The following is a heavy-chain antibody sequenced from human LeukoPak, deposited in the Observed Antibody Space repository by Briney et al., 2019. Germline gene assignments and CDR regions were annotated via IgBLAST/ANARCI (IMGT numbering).Heavy chain of an antibody. CDR3: ATEDPDIVATMVPYFNY. Sequence: GGSLRLSCVVSGLTFSNAWMSWVRQAPGKGLEWVGRIKSKINGGTTDYAAPVKGRFTILRDDSKNTVYLQMNSLKTEDTALYYCATEDPDIVATMVPYFNYWGQGTLVTVSS. CDR1: GLTFSNAW. D-gene: IGHD5-12*01. V-gene: IGHV3-15*01. CDR2: IKSKINGGTT. J-gene: IGHJ4*02.